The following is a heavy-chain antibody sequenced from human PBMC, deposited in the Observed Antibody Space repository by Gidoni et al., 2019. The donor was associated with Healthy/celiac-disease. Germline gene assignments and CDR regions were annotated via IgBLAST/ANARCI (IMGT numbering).Heavy chain of an antibody. CDR2: IYYSGST. J-gene: IGHJ4*02. Sequence: QLQLQESGPGLVKPSETRSLTCTVSGASIRSSSYYWGWIRQPPGKGLEWIGSIYYSGSTYYNPSLKSRVTISVDTSKNQFSLKLSSVTAADTAVYYCARPSRITIFGVVDYWGQGTLVTVSS. CDR1: GASIRSSSYY. CDR3: ARPSRITIFGVVDY. D-gene: IGHD3-3*01. V-gene: IGHV4-39*01.